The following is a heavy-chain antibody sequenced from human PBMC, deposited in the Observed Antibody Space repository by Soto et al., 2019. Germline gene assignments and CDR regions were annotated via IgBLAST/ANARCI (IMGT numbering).Heavy chain of an antibody. CDR1: GGSISSYY. CDR3: ARGARGCSGGSCYSPKYYYYGMDV. Sequence: SETLSLTCTVSGGSISSYYWSWIRQPPGKGLEWIGYIYYSGSTNYNPSLKSRVTISVDTSKNQFSLKLSSVTAADTAVYYCARGARGCSGGSCYSPKYYYYGMDVWGQGTTVTVSS. D-gene: IGHD2-15*01. V-gene: IGHV4-59*01. CDR2: IYYSGST. J-gene: IGHJ6*02.